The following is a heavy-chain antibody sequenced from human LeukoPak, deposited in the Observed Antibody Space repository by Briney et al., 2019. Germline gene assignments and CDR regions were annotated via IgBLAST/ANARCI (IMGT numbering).Heavy chain of an antibody. CDR1: GFTLRTHT. D-gene: IGHD2-21*01. Sequence: PGRSLRLSCAASGFTLRTHTLHWVRQVPGKGLEWVAFISYDRGNEYYADSVRGRFTISRDISKNTLYLQMNSLRGEDTGVYYRARDPWRPNCETADCNHYFDYWGQGTLVTVSS. CDR3: ARDPWRPNCETADCNHYFDY. V-gene: IGHV3-30*04. J-gene: IGHJ4*02. CDR2: ISYDRGNE.